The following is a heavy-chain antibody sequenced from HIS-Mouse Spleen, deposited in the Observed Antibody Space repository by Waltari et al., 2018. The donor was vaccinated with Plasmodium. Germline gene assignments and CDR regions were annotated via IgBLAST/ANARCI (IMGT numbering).Heavy chain of an antibody. V-gene: IGHV3-7*01. J-gene: IGHJ2*01. CDR2: IKKDGSEK. D-gene: IGHD6-13*01. Sequence: EVQLVESGGGLVQPGGSLRLSCAASGFTFSSYWMSWVRQAPGKGLKGVANIKKDGSEKYYVYSVKGRFTISRDNAKNSLYLQMNSLRAEDTAVYYCASSWYWYFDLWGRGTLVTVSS. CDR1: GFTFSSYW. CDR3: ASSWYWYFDL.